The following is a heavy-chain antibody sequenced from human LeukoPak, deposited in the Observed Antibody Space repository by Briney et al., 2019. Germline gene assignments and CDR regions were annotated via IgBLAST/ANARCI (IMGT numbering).Heavy chain of an antibody. D-gene: IGHD2/OR15-2a*01. Sequence: GGSLRLSCAASGFTFSSYAMSWVRQATGKGLEWVSAISGSGGGTYYADSVKGRFTISRDNSKNTLYLQMNSLRAEATAMYYCAKERSFGTWLGDYWGQGALVTVSS. CDR3: AKERSFGTWLGDY. CDR1: GFTFSSYA. CDR2: ISGSGGGT. V-gene: IGHV3-23*01. J-gene: IGHJ4*02.